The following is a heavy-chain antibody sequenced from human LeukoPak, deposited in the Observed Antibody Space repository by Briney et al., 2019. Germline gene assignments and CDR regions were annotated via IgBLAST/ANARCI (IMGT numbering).Heavy chain of an antibody. CDR2: IIPIFGTA. J-gene: IGHJ6*03. V-gene: IGHV1-69*05. CDR1: GGTFSSYA. D-gene: IGHD2-2*01. Sequence: SVEVSCKASGGTFSSYAISWVRQAPGQGLEWMGGIIPIFGTANYAQKFQGRVTITTDESTSTAYMELSSLRSEDTAVYYCARVDIVVVPAALDNYYYMDVWGKGTTVTVSS. CDR3: ARVDIVVVPAALDNYYYMDV.